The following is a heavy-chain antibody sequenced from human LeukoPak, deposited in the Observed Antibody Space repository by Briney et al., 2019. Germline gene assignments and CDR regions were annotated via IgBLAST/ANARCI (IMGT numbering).Heavy chain of an antibody. CDR3: ARGGYYSIDAFDI. V-gene: IGHV1-18*04. J-gene: IGHJ3*02. CDR2: ISAYNGNT. Sequence: GASVKVSCKASGYTFTGYYMHWVRQAPGQGLEWMGWISAYNGNTNYAQKLQGRVTMTTDTSASTAYMELRSLRSDDTAVYYCARGGYYSIDAFDIWGQGTMVTVSS. CDR1: GYTFTGYY. D-gene: IGHD3-22*01.